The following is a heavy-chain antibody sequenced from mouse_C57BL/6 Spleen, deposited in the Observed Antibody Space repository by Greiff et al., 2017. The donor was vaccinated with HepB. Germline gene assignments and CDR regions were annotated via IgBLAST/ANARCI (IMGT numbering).Heavy chain of an antibody. D-gene: IGHD2-5*01. CDR3: ARGNYSNSYYAMDY. Sequence: VKLQQPGAELVRPGTSVKLSCKASGYTFTSYWMHWVKQRPGQGLEWIGVIDPSDSYTNYNQKFKGKATLTVDTSSSTAYMQLSSLTSEDSAVYYCARGNYSNSYYAMDYWGQGTSVTVSS. CDR1: GYTFTSYW. CDR2: IDPSDSYT. J-gene: IGHJ4*01. V-gene: IGHV1-59*01.